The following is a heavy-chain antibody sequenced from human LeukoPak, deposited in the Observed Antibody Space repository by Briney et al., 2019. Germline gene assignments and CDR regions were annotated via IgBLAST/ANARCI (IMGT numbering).Heavy chain of an antibody. V-gene: IGHV3-7*03. Sequence: GGSLRLSCTASGFTFKDYWMSWVRLSPGKGLEWVANIKNDGSAKYYVDSVRGRFTISRDNAENSLFLQMKSLRAEDTAMYYCAKGTKPVMTIPDYWGQGILVTVSS. CDR1: GFTFKDYW. CDR3: AKGTKPVMTIPDY. CDR2: IKNDGSAK. D-gene: IGHD1/OR15-1a*01. J-gene: IGHJ4*02.